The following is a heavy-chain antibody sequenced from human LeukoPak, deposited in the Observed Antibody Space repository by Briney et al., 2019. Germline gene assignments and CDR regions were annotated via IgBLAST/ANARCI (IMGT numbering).Heavy chain of an antibody. CDR2: IYHSGST. D-gene: IGHD2-15*01. J-gene: IGHJ6*03. CDR1: GYSISSGYY. V-gene: IGHV4-38-2*01. Sequence: SQTLSLTCAVSGYSISSGYYWGWIRQPPGKGLEWIGSIYHSGSTYYNPSLKSRVTISVDTSKNQFSLKLSSVTAADTAVYYCARRDIGAAYSSLGYYYMDVWGEGTTVTVSS. CDR3: ARRDIGAAYSSLGYYYMDV.